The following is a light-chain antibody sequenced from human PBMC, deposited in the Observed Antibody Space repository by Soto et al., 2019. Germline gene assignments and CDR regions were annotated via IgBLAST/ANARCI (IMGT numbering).Light chain of an antibody. CDR1: QSISSY. J-gene: IGKJ1*01. V-gene: IGKV1-39*01. CDR2: AAS. Sequence: DIQMTWSPSSLCASVGDRVTITCRASQSISSYLNWYQQKPGKAPKLLIYAASSLQSGVPSRFSGSGSGTDFTLTISSLQPEDFATYYCQQSYSTPQTFGQGTKVEIK. CDR3: QQSYSTPQT.